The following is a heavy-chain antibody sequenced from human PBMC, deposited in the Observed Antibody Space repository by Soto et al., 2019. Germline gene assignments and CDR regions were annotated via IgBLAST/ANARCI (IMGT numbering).Heavy chain of an antibody. J-gene: IGHJ4*02. Sequence: QVHLRDSGQGLVKPWETLSLSCPVSGGSISNFSWTWFRQPPGKGLEWIGYISYSGNTNYNPSLKSRVSISVDTSKNQLSLNLTSVTAADTAVYYCARAPMVLSRSYFDSWGQGTPVTVSS. CDR1: GGSISNFS. CDR2: ISYSGNT. CDR3: ARAPMVLSRSYFDS. V-gene: IGHV4-59*01. D-gene: IGHD2-8*01.